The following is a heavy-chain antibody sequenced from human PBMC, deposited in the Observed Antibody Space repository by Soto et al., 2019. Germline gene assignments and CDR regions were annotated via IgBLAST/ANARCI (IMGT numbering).Heavy chain of an antibody. CDR1: GCFLMESY. J-gene: IGHJ5*02. V-gene: IGHV4-34*01. D-gene: IGHD3-16*01. Sequence: LSLSCSVYGCFLMESYWSWLRPPPGKGLEWIGEINHVGGTNYNPSLKSRVTMSVDTSQNQFSLRLISVTAADTAMYFCVRIRYQLPSSVLWLDPWGQGTPV. CDR3: VRIRYQLPSSVLWLDP. CDR2: INHVGGT.